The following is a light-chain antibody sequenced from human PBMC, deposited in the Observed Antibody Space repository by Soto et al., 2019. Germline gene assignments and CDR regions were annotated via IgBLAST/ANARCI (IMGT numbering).Light chain of an antibody. CDR2: EGS. V-gene: IGLV2-23*01. CDR1: SSDVGGYPL. J-gene: IGLJ1*01. Sequence: QSALTQPASVSGSPGQSITISCTGTSSDVGGYPLVSWYQQHPGKDPKLMIYEGSKRPSGVSNRFSGSKSGYTASLTISGLQAEDEADYYCCSYAGPRYVFGSGTKLTVL. CDR3: CSYAGPRYV.